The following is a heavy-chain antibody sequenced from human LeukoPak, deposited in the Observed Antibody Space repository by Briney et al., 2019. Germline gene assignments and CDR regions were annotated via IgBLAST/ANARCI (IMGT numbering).Heavy chain of an antibody. V-gene: IGHV3-33*06. Sequence: GGSLRLSCAASGFTFSAYGMHWVRQAPGKGLEWVGIIWNDGSHKYYGDSVKGRFTISRDNSKNTLYLQMNSLRAEDTAVYYCAKGESLGELSLSRAEYFQHWGQGTLVTVSS. CDR2: IWNDGSHK. CDR3: AKGESLGELSLSRAEYFQH. J-gene: IGHJ1*01. D-gene: IGHD3-16*02. CDR1: GFTFSAYG.